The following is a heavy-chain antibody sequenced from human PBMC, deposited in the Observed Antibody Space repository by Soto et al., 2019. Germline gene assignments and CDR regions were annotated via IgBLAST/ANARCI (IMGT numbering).Heavy chain of an antibody. CDR3: ARDRANIAVAATSYYYYGMDV. V-gene: IGHV4-31*03. Sequence: PSETLSLTCTVSGGSISSGGYYWIWIRHHPGKGLEWIGYIYYSGSTYYNPSLKSRVTISVDTSKNQFSLKLSSVTAADTAVYYCARDRANIAVAATSYYYYGMDVWGQGTTVTVSS. CDR1: GGSISSGGYY. J-gene: IGHJ6*02. CDR2: IYYSGST. D-gene: IGHD6-19*01.